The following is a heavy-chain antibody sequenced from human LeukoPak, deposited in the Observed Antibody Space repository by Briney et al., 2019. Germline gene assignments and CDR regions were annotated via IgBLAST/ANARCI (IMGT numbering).Heavy chain of an antibody. CDR2: IIPIFGTA. CDR3: ARRGYSSSWYPYFDY. J-gene: IGHJ4*02. V-gene: IGHV1-69*01. CDR1: GGTFSSYA. D-gene: IGHD6-13*01. Sequence: SVKVSCKASGGTFSSYAISWVRQAPGQGLEWMGGIIPIFGTANYAQKFQGRVTITADESTSTAYMELSSLRSEDTAVYYCARRGYSSSWYPYFDYWGQGTLVTVSS.